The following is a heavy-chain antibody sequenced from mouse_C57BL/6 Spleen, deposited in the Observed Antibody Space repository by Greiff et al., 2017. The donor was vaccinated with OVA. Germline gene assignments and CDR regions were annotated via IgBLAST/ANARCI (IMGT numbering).Heavy chain of an antibody. CDR3: ARSGDITTVVATDY. CDR2: INPSSGYT. CDR1: GYTFTSYT. D-gene: IGHD1-1*01. V-gene: IGHV1-4*01. Sequence: QVQLQQSGADLARPGASVKMSCKASGYTFTSYTMHWVKQRPGQGLEWIGYINPSSGYTKYNQKFKDKATLTADKSSSTAYMQLSSLTSEDSAVYYCARSGDITTVVATDYWGQGTTLTVSS. J-gene: IGHJ2*01.